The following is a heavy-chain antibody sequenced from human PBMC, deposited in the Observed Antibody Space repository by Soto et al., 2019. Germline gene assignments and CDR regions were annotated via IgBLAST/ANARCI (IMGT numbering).Heavy chain of an antibody. V-gene: IGHV3-30-3*01. J-gene: IGHJ5*02. CDR1: GFVFSSFT. CDR2: ISHDGSTE. Sequence: PGGSLRLSCAASGFVFSSFTIHWIRQAPGKGLEWVALISHDGSTEYYADSVKGRFSFSRDNSKNTVYLQMNSLTAEDTAVYYCARDPMPRRAAANWFDPWGQGTLVTVSS. D-gene: IGHD6-13*01. CDR3: ARDPMPRRAAANWFDP.